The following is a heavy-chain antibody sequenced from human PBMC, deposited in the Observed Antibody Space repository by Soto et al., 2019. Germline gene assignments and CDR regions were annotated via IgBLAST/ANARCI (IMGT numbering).Heavy chain of an antibody. J-gene: IGHJ3*01. D-gene: IGHD1-26*01. CDR2: IHPSGQPI. V-gene: IGHV3-48*03. CDR1: GFTFSSSE. Sequence: GGSLRLSCAVSGFTFSSSEMYWVRQAPGKGLEWISYIHPSGQPIFYADSVKGRFTISRDNANNSLFLQMNSLRAEDTAVYYCARRASRWGQGTMVTVSS. CDR3: ARRASR.